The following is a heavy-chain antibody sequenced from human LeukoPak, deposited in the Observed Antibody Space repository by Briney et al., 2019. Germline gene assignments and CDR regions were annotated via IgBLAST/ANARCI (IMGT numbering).Heavy chain of an antibody. CDR2: MYRTGST. CDR3: AREGTYGWYNWFDP. CDR1: GGSISSYY. J-gene: IGHJ5*02. V-gene: IGHV4-59*01. Sequence: SETLSLTCTVSGGSISSYYWSWIRQPPGKGLEWIGYMYRTGSTNYNPSLKSRVTITPDTSKNQFSLRLTSVTAADTAVYYCAREGTYGWYNWFDPWGQGTLVTVSS. D-gene: IGHD6-19*01.